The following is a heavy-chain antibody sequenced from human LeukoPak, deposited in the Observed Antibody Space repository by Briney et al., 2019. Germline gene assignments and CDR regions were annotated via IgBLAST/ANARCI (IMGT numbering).Heavy chain of an antibody. CDR1: GFTFSSYA. CDR3: ATSSSKYSSGWNDDY. D-gene: IGHD6-19*01. CDR2: ISGSGGST. J-gene: IGHJ4*02. Sequence: GGSLRLSCAASGFTFSSYAMSWVRQAPGKGLEWVSAISGSGGSTYYADSVKGRFTISRDNSKNTLYLQMNSLRAEDTAVYYCATSSSKYSSGWNDDYWGQGTLVNVSS. V-gene: IGHV3-23*01.